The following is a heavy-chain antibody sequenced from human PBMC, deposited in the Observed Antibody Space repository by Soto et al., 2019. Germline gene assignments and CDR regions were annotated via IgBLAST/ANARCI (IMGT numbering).Heavy chain of an antibody. CDR2: ISGSGGST. J-gene: IGHJ4*02. V-gene: IGHV3-23*01. CDR3: AKEIGGYSYGRTDY. CDR1: GLTFSSYG. Sequence: EVQLLESGGGLVQPGGSLRLSCAASGLTFSSYGMSWVRQAPGKGLEWVSSISGSGGSTYYADSVKGRFTISRDNSKNTLYLQMNSLRAEDTAVYYCAKEIGGYSYGRTDYWGQGTLVTVSS. D-gene: IGHD5-18*01.